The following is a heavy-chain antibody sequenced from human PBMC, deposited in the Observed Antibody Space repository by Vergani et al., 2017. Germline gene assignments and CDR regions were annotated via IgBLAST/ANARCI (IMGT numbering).Heavy chain of an antibody. CDR3: ARYTVTGGAFDI. Sequence: QVQLQESGPGLVKPSETLSLTCSVSGGSISSYYWSWIRQPPGKGLEWIVYIYYSGNNNYNPSLKSLVTISVNMSTNQFSLKLSSMTAADTAVYYCARYTVTGGAFDIWGQGTMVTVSS. CDR2: IYYSGNN. CDR1: GGSISSYY. J-gene: IGHJ3*02. V-gene: IGHV4-59*01. D-gene: IGHD4-11*01.